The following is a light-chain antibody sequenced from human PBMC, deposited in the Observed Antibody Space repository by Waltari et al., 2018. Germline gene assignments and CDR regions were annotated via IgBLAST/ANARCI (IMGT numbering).Light chain of an antibody. CDR1: QSISSW. V-gene: IGKV1-5*03. J-gene: IGKJ1*01. CDR3: QQYNSYWT. CDR2: KAL. Sequence: DIQMTQSPSTLSASVGDRVTITGRASQSISSWLAWYQQKPGKATKHLIYKALSLESRVPSRFSGSGSGTEFTLTISSLQPDEFATYYCQQYNSYWTFGQGTNVEIK.